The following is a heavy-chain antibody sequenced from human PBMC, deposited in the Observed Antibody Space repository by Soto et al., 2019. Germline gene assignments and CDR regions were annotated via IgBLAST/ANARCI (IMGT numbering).Heavy chain of an antibody. CDR2: INPNGGDT. CDR1: GYTFTYYH. D-gene: IGHD5-18*01. V-gene: IGHV1-46*01. CDR3: ARVAYSYGLLFYLDY. J-gene: IGHJ4*02. Sequence: QVQLVQSGAEVKKPGASVKVSCKASGYTFTYYHVHWVRQAPGQGLEWMGIINPNGGDTTYAQKFQGRVTMTRDPSTSTVYMAVSSLRSEDTALYYGARVAYSYGLLFYLDYWGQGTLVTVSS.